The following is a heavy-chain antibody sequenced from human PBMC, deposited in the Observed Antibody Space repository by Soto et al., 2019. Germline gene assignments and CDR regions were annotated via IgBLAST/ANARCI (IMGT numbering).Heavy chain of an antibody. V-gene: IGHV5-51*01. CDR1: GYSFTSYW. CDR3: ARLDVNIVVVPAAPQGWFDP. J-gene: IGHJ5*02. D-gene: IGHD2-2*01. CDR2: IYPGDSDT. Sequence: GESLKISCKGSGYSFTSYWIGWVRQMPGKGLEWMGSIYPGDSDTRYSPSFQGQVTISADKSISTAYLQWSSLKASDTAMSYCARLDVNIVVVPAAPQGWFDPWGQGTLVTVSS.